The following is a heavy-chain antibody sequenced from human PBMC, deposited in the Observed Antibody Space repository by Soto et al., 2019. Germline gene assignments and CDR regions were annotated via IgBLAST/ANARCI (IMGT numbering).Heavy chain of an antibody. CDR1: GYTFTSYD. J-gene: IGHJ4*02. V-gene: IGHV1-8*01. CDR2: MNPNSGNT. D-gene: IGHD2-8*01. Sequence: ASVKVSCKASGYTFTSYDINWVRQATGQGLEWMGWMNPNSGNTGYAQKFQGRVTMTRNTSISTAYMELSSLRSEDTAVYYCARGPLGYCTNGVCYLFDYWGQGTLVTVSS. CDR3: ARGPLGYCTNGVCYLFDY.